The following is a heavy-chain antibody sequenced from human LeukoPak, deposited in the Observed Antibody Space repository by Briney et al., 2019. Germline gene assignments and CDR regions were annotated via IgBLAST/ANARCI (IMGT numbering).Heavy chain of an antibody. Sequence: PGGSLRLSCAASGFTVSSNYMSWVRQAPGKGLEWVSVIYSGGSTYYTDSVKGRFTISRDNSKNTLYLQMNSLRAEDTAVYYCAKDTTYDFWSGYPARFAFDIWGQGTMVTVSS. D-gene: IGHD3-3*01. CDR2: IYSGGST. J-gene: IGHJ3*02. CDR1: GFTVSSNY. V-gene: IGHV3-66*01. CDR3: AKDTTYDFWSGYPARFAFDI.